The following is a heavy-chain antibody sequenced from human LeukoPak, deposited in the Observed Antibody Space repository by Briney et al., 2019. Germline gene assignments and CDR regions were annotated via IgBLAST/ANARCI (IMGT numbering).Heavy chain of an antibody. V-gene: IGHV4-59*01. J-gene: IGHJ6*02. CDR3: ARNCGGDCYSLRYGTDV. CDR2: IYYSGST. D-gene: IGHD2-21*02. Sequence: SETLSLTCTVSGGSISSYYWSWIRQPPGKGLEWIGYIYYSGSTNYNPSLKSRVTISVDTSKNQFSLKLSSVTAADTAVYYCARNCGGDCYSLRYGTDVWGQGTTVTVSS. CDR1: GGSISSYY.